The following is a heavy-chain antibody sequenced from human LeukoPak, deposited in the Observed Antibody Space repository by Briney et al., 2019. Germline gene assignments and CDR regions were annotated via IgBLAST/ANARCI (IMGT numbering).Heavy chain of an antibody. D-gene: IGHD6-13*01. CDR2: IWDDGSNK. Sequence: GGAPGLSRAASGFTFSSYGMHWGRPGPGKGVGGGAVIWDDGSNKNYADSVKGRFTISRDNSKNTLYLQMNSLRAEDTAVYYCARDLVRYSSSWYPVQTGDYYYYYGMDVWGQGTTVTVSS. V-gene: IGHV3-33*01. CDR3: ARDLVRYSSSWYPVQTGDYYYYYGMDV. J-gene: IGHJ6*02. CDR1: GFTFSSYG.